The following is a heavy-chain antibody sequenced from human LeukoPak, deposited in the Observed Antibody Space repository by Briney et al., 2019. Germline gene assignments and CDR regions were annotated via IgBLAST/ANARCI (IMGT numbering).Heavy chain of an antibody. CDR2: IIPILGIA. D-gene: IGHD2-2*01. Sequence: SVKVSCKASGGTFSSYTISWVRQAPGQGLEWMGRIIPILGIANYAQKFQGRVTITADKSTSTAYMELSSLRSEDTAVYYCARDRVVVVPAARTSWFDPWGQGTLVTVSS. CDR3: ARDRVVVVPAARTSWFDP. V-gene: IGHV1-69*04. J-gene: IGHJ5*02. CDR1: GGTFSSYT.